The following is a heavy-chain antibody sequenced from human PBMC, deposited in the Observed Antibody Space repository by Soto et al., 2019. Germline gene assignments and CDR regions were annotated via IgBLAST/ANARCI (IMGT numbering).Heavy chain of an antibody. CDR1: GDIVSSNSAS. V-gene: IGHV6-1*01. J-gene: IGHJ3*02. CDR3: ARAGGETFRYCAWPLPDAFDI. CDR2: TYYGSEWYD. Sequence: SQTLSLTWAFSGDIVSSNSASWNWIRQSPSSRLDSLVRTYYGSEWYDDYAVSVKSRITINPDTSKNQFCLQLNSVTPEHTAVYYCARAGGETFRYCAWPLPDAFDIWGQGTMVTVSS. D-gene: IGHD3-9*01.